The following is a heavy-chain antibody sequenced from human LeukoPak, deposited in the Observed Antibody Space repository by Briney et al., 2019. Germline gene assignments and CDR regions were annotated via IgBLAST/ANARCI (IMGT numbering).Heavy chain of an antibody. CDR2: ISGSGGST. Sequence: GGSLRLSCAASGFTFSSYAMSWVRQAPGKGLEWVSAISGSGGSTYYADSVKGRFTISRDNSKNTLYLQMNSLRAEDTAVYYCAKDPFDGSGSYWSYWGHGTLVTVSS. CDR3: AKDPFDGSGSYWSY. J-gene: IGHJ4*01. D-gene: IGHD3-10*01. V-gene: IGHV3-23*01. CDR1: GFTFSSYA.